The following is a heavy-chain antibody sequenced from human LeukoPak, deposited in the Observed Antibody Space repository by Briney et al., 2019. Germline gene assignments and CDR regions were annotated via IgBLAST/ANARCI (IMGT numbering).Heavy chain of an antibody. Sequence: GASVKVSCKASGGTFSRHAISWVRQAPGQGLEWMGGIIPIFGTPNYAQKFQGRVTITADESTSTAYMELSSLRSEDTAVYYCARGWLAENTVVTPYNYWGQGTLVTVSS. D-gene: IGHD4-23*01. J-gene: IGHJ4*02. CDR1: GGTFSRHA. CDR2: IIPIFGTP. CDR3: ARGWLAENTVVTPYNY. V-gene: IGHV1-69*13.